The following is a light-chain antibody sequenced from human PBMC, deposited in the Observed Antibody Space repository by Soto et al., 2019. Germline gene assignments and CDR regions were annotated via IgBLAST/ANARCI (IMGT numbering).Light chain of an antibody. J-gene: IGLJ2*01. CDR2: SNN. Sequence: QSVLTQPPSASGTPGRRVTISCSGSSSNIGSNTVNWYQQLPGTAPKLLIYSNNQRPSGVPDRFSGSKSGTSASLAISGLQSEDEADYYCAAWDDSLNFVVFGGGTKLTVL. V-gene: IGLV1-44*01. CDR1: SSNIGSNT. CDR3: AAWDDSLNFVV.